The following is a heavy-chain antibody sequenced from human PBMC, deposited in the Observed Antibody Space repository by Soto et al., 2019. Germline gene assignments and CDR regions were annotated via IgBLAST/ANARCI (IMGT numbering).Heavy chain of an antibody. CDR1: GFTFSSYG. Sequence: GGSLRLSCAASGFTFSSYGMHWVRQAPGKGLEWVAVISYDGSNKYYADSVKGRFTISRDNSKNTLYLQMNSLRAEDTAVYYCAKEQTYYYDSILAYWGQGTLVTVSS. D-gene: IGHD3-22*01. CDR3: AKEQTYYYDSILAY. J-gene: IGHJ4*02. CDR2: ISYDGSNK. V-gene: IGHV3-30*18.